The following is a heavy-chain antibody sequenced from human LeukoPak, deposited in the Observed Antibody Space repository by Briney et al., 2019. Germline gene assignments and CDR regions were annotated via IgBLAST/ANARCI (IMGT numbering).Heavy chain of an antibody. Sequence: SQTLSLTCAVSGGSISSGGYSWSWIRQPPGKGLEWIGYIYHSGSTYYNPSLKSRVTISVDRSKNQFSLKLSSVTAADTAVYYCARGGGGFGELLFDYWGQGTLVTVSS. J-gene: IGHJ4*02. CDR1: GGSISSGGYS. V-gene: IGHV4-30-2*01. CDR2: IYHSGST. CDR3: ARGGGGFGELLFDY. D-gene: IGHD3-10*01.